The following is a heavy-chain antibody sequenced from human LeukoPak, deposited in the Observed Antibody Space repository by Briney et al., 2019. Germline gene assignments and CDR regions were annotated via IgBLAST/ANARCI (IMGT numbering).Heavy chain of an antibody. CDR3: ARDPRTVRI. V-gene: IGHV3-23*01. D-gene: IGHD1-1*01. Sequence: PGGSLRLSCAASGFTFSSYGMSWVRQAPGKGLEWVSAISGSGGSTYYADSVKGRFTISRDNSKNTLYLQMNSLRVEDTAIYYCARDPRTVRIWGQGTLVTVSS. CDR1: GFTFSSYG. J-gene: IGHJ4*02. CDR2: ISGSGGST.